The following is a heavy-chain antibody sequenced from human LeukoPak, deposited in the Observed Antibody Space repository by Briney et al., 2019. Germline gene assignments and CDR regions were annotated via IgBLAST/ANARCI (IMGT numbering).Heavy chain of an antibody. CDR3: ARDMSKAVAGNDY. J-gene: IGHJ4*02. V-gene: IGHV1-2*02. D-gene: IGHD6-19*01. CDR1: GYTFTAYF. Sequence: ASVKVSCKASGYTFTAYFMHWVRQAPGQGLEWMGWISPERGGTNYAQRFQGRVTMTRDTSTNTVYMELSGLTSDDTAIYYCARDMSKAVAGNDYWGQGTLVTVSS. CDR2: ISPERGGT.